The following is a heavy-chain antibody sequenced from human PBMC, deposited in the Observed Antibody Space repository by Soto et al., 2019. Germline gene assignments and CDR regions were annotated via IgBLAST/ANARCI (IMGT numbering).Heavy chain of an antibody. J-gene: IGHJ4*02. CDR1: GGSISSYD. D-gene: IGHD2-15*01. V-gene: IGHV4-59*01. CDR2: IYYSGST. Sequence: PSETLSLTCTVSGGSISSYDWSWIRQPPGKGLEWIGYIYYSGSTNYNPSLKSRVTISVDTSKNHFSLKLSSVTAADTAVYYCARESREYSFAYWGQGTLVTVSS. CDR3: ARESREYSFAY.